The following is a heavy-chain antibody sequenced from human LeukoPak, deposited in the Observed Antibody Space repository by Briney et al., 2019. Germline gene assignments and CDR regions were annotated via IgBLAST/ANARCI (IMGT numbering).Heavy chain of an antibody. D-gene: IGHD3-22*01. V-gene: IGHV3-21*01. CDR2: ISSSSSYI. CDR3: ARDRYDSSGYAP. Sequence: PGGSLRLSCAASGFTFCSYSMNWVRQAPGKGLEWVSSISSSSSYIYYADSVKGRFTISRDNAKNSLYLQMNSLRAEDTAVYYCARDRYDSSGYAPWGQGTLVTVSS. J-gene: IGHJ5*02. CDR1: GFTFCSYS.